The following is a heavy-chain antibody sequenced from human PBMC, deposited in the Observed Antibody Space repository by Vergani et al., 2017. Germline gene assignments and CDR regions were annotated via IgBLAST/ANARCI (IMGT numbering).Heavy chain of an antibody. CDR3: ARGRIAARPYYYYYYMDV. J-gene: IGHJ6*03. Sequence: QVQLVQSGAEVTKPGASVKVFCKASGYTFTSYGISWVRQAPGQGLEWMGWISAYNGNTNYAQKLQGRVTMTTDTSTSTAYMELRSLRSDDTAVYYCARGRIAARPYYYYYYMDVWGKGTTVTVSS. D-gene: IGHD6-6*01. CDR1: GYTFTSYG. CDR2: ISAYNGNT. V-gene: IGHV1-18*01.